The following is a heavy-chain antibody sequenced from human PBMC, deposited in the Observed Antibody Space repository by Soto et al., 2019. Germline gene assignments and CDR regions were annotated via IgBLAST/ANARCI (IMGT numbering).Heavy chain of an antibody. Sequence: ASVKVSCKASGYTFTGYYMHWVRQAPGQGLEWMGWINPNSGGTNYAQKFQGWVTMTRDTSISTAYMELSRLRSDDTAVYYCARERIQLWASYYYYGMDVWGQGTTLTVSS. CDR3: ARERIQLWASYYYYGMDV. D-gene: IGHD5-18*01. J-gene: IGHJ6*02. CDR2: INPNSGGT. V-gene: IGHV1-2*04. CDR1: GYTFTGYY.